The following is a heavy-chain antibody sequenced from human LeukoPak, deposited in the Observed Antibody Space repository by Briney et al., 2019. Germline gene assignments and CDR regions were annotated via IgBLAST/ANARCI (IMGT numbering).Heavy chain of an antibody. CDR2: FSGSGGST. CDR3: ARGMYSGPPDY. CDR1: GFTFSSYA. V-gene: IGHV3-23*01. J-gene: IGHJ4*02. Sequence: SGGSLRLSCAASGFTFSSYAMSWVRQAPGKGLEWVSSFSGSGGSTYYADSVKGRFTISRDNSKNTLYLQMNSLRAEDTAVYYCARGMYSGPPDYWGQGTLVTVSS. D-gene: IGHD1-26*01.